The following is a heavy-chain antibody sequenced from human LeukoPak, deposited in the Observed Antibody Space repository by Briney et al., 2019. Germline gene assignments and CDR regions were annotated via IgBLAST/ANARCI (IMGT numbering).Heavy chain of an antibody. Sequence: GGSLRLSCAASGFTFSSYGMHWVRQAPGKGLEWGAVISYDGSNKYYADSVKGRFTISRDNSKNTLYLQMNSLRAEDTAVYYCAKEAYFDYWGQGTLVTVSS. J-gene: IGHJ4*02. CDR1: GFTFSSYG. CDR3: AKEAYFDY. CDR2: ISYDGSNK. V-gene: IGHV3-30*18.